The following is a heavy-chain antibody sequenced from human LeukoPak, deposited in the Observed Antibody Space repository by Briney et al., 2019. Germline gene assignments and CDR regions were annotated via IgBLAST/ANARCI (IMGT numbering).Heavy chain of an antibody. V-gene: IGHV3-48*01. J-gene: IGHJ4*02. CDR2: ISSSSSTI. CDR3: ASDPDDDYGDRRDY. Sequence: GGFLRLSCAASGFTFSSYSMNWVRQAPGKGLEWVSYISSSSSTIYYADSVKGRFTISRDNAKNSLYLQMNSLRAEDTAVYYCASDPDDDYGDRRDYWGQGTLVTVSS. CDR1: GFTFSSYS. D-gene: IGHD4-17*01.